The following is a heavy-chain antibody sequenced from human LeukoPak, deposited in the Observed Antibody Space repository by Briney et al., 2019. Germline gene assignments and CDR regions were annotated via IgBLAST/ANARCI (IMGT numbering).Heavy chain of an antibody. V-gene: IGHV4-34*01. J-gene: IGHJ4*02. Sequence: PSETLSLTCAVYDGSFSGYYWSWIRQPPGKGLEWIGEINHSGSTNYNPSLKSRVTISVDTSKNQFSLKLSSVTAADTAVYYCARGAEQQLVMRIDYWGQGTLVTVSS. CDR1: DGSFSGYY. CDR2: INHSGST. D-gene: IGHD6-13*01. CDR3: ARGAEQQLVMRIDY.